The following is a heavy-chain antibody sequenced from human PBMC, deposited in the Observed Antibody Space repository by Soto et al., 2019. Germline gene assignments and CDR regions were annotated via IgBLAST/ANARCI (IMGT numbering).Heavy chain of an antibody. J-gene: IGHJ6*03. CDR1: GGSISSYY. V-gene: IGHV4-59*08. CDR3: ARQYYDFWSGSHPYYYYYMDV. CDR2: IYYSGST. Sequence: TSETLSLTCTASGGSISSYYWSWIRQPPGKGLEWIGYIYYSGSTNYNPSLKSRVTISVDTSKNQFSLKLSSVTAADTAVYYCARQYYDFWSGSHPYYYYYMDVWGKGTTVTVS. D-gene: IGHD3-3*01.